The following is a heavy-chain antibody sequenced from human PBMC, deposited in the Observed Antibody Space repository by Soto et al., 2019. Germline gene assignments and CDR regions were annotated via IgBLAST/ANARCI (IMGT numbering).Heavy chain of an antibody. V-gene: IGHV3-21*01. D-gene: IGHD2-15*01. J-gene: IGHJ4*02. CDR2: ISSSSSYI. CDR1: GFTFSSYS. Sequence: GGSLRLSCAASGFTFSSYSMNWVRQAPGKGLEWVSSISSSSSYIYYADSVKGRFTISRDKARNSLYLQMNSLRAEDTAVYYCARDPWRCNFDYWGQGTLVTVSS. CDR3: ARDPWRCNFDY.